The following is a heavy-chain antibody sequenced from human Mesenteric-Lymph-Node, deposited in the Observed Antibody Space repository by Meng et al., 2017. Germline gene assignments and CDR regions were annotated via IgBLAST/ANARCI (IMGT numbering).Heavy chain of an antibody. D-gene: IGHD6-13*01. V-gene: IGHV4-39*07. CDR3: ARVGSNTPKRIAAAGTRVIRWFDP. J-gene: IGHJ5*02. CDR1: GGSISSSSYY. Sequence: SETLSLTCTVSGGSISSSSYYWGWIRQPPGKGLEWIGSIYYSGSTYYNPSLKSRVTISVDTSKNQFSLKLSSVTAADTAVYYCARVGSNTPKRIAAAGTRVIRWFDPWGQGTLVTVSS. CDR2: IYYSGST.